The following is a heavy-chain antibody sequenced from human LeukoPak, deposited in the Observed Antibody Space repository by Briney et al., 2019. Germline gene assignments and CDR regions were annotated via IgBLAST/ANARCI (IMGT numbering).Heavy chain of an antibody. D-gene: IGHD2-21*01. CDR1: GGSISSYY. Sequence: SETPSLTCTVSGGSISSYYWSWIRQPAGKGLEWIGRIYTSGSTNYNPSLKSRVTMSADTSKNQFSLKLSSVTAADTAVYYCARVGSYSHLYYYYYYMDVWGKGTTVTVSS. CDR2: IYTSGST. V-gene: IGHV4-4*07. CDR3: ARVGSYSHLYYYYYYMDV. J-gene: IGHJ6*03.